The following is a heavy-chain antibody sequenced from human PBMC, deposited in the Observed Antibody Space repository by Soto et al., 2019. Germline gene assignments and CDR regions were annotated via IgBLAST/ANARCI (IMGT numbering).Heavy chain of an antibody. V-gene: IGHV3-48*01. D-gene: IGHD4-17*01. CDR2: ISSSSSTI. Sequence: GGSLRLSCAASGFTFSSYSMNWVRQAPGKGLEWVSYISSSSSTIYYADSVKGRFTISRDNAKNSLYLQMNSLRAEDTAVYYCARDAVTTGDYYYYMDVWGKGTTVTVSS. CDR1: GFTFSSYS. CDR3: ARDAVTTGDYYYYMDV. J-gene: IGHJ6*03.